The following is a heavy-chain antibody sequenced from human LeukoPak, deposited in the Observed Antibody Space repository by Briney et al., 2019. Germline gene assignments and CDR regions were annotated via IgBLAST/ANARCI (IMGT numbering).Heavy chain of an antibody. CDR3: AKGGRSGSYYGDY. CDR2: ISSSSSTI. Sequence: GGSLRLSCEGSGFTFSNYWMGWVRQAPGKGLEWLSYISSSSSTIYYADSVKGRFTISRDNSKNTLYLQMNSLRAEDTAVYYCAKGGRSGSYYGDYWGQGTLVTVSS. V-gene: IGHV3-48*01. CDR1: GFTFSNYW. D-gene: IGHD1-26*01. J-gene: IGHJ4*02.